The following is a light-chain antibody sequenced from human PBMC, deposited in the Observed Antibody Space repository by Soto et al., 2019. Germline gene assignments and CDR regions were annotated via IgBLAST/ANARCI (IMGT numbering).Light chain of an antibody. Sequence: QPVLTQPPSVSAAPGQKGTISCSGSSSNIGNNSNHVSWYQQLPGTAPKLLIYDNNKRPSGIPDRFSGSKSGTSATLGITGLQTGDEANYYCGTWDDSLYAWVFGGGTKVTVL. CDR1: SSNIGNNSNH. J-gene: IGLJ3*02. CDR3: GTWDDSLYAWV. V-gene: IGLV1-51*01. CDR2: DNN.